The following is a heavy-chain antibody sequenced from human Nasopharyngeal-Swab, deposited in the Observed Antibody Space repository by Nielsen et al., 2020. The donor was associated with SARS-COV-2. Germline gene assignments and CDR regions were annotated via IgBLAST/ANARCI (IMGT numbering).Heavy chain of an antibody. D-gene: IGHD6-13*01. J-gene: IGHJ5*02. CDR2: ISYDGTNK. CDR1: GFTFSSYG. V-gene: IGHV3-30-3*01. CDR3: ARDAARSWYNWFDP. Sequence: GESLKISCAASGFTFSSYGFHWVRQAPGKGLEWVAAISYDGTNKYYADSVKGRFTISRDNAKNSLFLQMNSLRTEDTALYYCARDAARSWYNWFDPWGQGTLVTVSS.